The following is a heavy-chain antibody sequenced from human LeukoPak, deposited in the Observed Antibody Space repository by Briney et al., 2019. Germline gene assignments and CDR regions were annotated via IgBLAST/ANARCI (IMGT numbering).Heavy chain of an antibody. CDR3: ARDFNFFDSSGYYCVAFDY. V-gene: IGHV3-21*01. CDR1: GFTFSTYR. D-gene: IGHD3-22*01. J-gene: IGHJ4*02. Sequence: GGSLRLSCAASGFTFSTYRMTWVRQAPGKGLEWVSSITATSSYIYYADSVKGRFTISRDNANNSLYLQMNSLRAEDTAVYYCARDFNFFDSSGYYCVAFDYWGQGSLVTVSS. CDR2: ITATSSYI.